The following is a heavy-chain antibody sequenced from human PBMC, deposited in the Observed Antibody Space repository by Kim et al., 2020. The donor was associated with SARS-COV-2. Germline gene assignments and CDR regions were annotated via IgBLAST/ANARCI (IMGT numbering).Heavy chain of an antibody. CDR2: ISAYNGNT. CDR3: ARAGILLAYCGGDCYSRFDY. Sequence: ASVKVSCKASGYTFTSYGISWVRQAPGQGLEWMGWISAYNGNTNYAQKLQGRVTMTTDTSTSTAYMELRSLRSDDTAVYYCARAGILLAYCGGDCYSRFDYWGQGTLVTVSS. CDR1: GYTFTSYG. J-gene: IGHJ4*02. D-gene: IGHD2-21*02. V-gene: IGHV1-18*04.